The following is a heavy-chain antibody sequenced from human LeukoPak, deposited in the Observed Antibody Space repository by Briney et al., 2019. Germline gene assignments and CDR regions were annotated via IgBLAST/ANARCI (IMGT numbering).Heavy chain of an antibody. CDR2: ISYDGSNK. CDR1: GFTFSSYA. CDR3: ARVGPSLGYSYGYDYFDY. Sequence: GGSLRLSCAASGFTFSSYAMHWVRQAPGKGLEWVAVISYDGSNKYYADSVKGRFTVSRDNSKNTLYLQMNSLRAEDTAVYYCARVGPSLGYSYGYDYFDYWGQGTLVTVSS. V-gene: IGHV3-30-3*01. J-gene: IGHJ4*02. D-gene: IGHD5-18*01.